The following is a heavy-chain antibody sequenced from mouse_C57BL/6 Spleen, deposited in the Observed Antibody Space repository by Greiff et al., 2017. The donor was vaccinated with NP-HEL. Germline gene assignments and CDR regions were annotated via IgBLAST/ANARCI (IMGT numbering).Heavy chain of an antibody. CDR2: IHPNSGST. Sequence: QVQLQQPGAELVKPGASVKLSCKASGYTFTSCWIHWVKQRPGQGLEWIGMIHPNSGSTNSNEKFKTKATLTVEETSSTAYMQLTSLTSEDSAVYYCARTMVRSGGFDYWGQGTTLTVSS. J-gene: IGHJ2*01. CDR1: GYTFTSCW. V-gene: IGHV1-64*01. CDR3: ARTMVRSGGFDY. D-gene: IGHD1-1*02.